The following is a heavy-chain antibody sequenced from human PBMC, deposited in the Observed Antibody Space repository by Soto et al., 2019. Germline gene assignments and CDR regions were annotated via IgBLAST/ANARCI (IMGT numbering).Heavy chain of an antibody. V-gene: IGHV4-4*02. CDR1: GFSIDSGYW. J-gene: IGHJ4*02. Sequence: QVQLQESGPGLVKTSGTLSLKPSGTLSLTSDVSGFSIDSGYWWGWVRQPPGKDLEWLGDFSNGGSTSYNSSLRGLVTLCLDWSRDPFSMILSFMTATDTATYYCARGFGWYAVDSWGQGILVTVSS. D-gene: IGHD6-19*01. CDR2: FSNGGST. CDR3: ARGFGWYAVDS.